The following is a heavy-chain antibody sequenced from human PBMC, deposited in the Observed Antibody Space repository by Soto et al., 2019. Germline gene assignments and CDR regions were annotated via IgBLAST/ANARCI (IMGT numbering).Heavy chain of an antibody. CDR2: ISAYNGNT. CDR3: ARTIGSSWYEVWSDP. CDR1: GYTFTSYG. V-gene: IGHV1-18*01. Sequence: ASVKVSCKASGYTFTSYGISWVRQAPGQGLEWMGWISAYNGNTNYAQKLQGRVTMTTDTSTSTAYMELRSLRSDDTAVYYCARTIGSSWYEVWSDPWGQGTLVTVSS. J-gene: IGHJ5*02. D-gene: IGHD6-13*01.